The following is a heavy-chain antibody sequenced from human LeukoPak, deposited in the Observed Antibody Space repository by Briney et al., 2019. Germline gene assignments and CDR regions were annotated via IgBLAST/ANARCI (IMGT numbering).Heavy chain of an antibody. D-gene: IGHD6-19*01. V-gene: IGHV3-23*01. J-gene: IGHJ6*02. CDR2: ISGSGGST. CDR3: ARGAGPDRYYYYGMDV. CDR1: GFTFSSYS. Sequence: GGSLRLSCAASGFTFSSYSMNWVRQAPEKGLEWVSAISGSGGSTYYADSVKGRFTISRDNSKNTLYLQMNSLRAEDTAVYYCARGAGPDRYYYYGMDVWGQGTTVTVSS.